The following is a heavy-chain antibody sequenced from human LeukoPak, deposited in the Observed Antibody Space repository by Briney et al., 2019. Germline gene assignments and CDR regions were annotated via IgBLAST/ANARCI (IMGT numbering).Heavy chain of an antibody. V-gene: IGHV4-59*08. J-gene: IGHJ4*02. Sequence: SETLSLTCTVSGGSISNYYWSWIRQPPGKGLEWIGYSYYSGSTNYNPSLKSRVTISVDTSKNQFSLKLSSVTAADTAVYYCARHVDYWGQGTLVTVSS. CDR2: SYYSGST. CDR3: ARHVDY. CDR1: GGSISNYY.